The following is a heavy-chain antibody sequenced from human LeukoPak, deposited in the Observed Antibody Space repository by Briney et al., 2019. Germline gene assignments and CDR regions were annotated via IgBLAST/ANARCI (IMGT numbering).Heavy chain of an antibody. CDR3: ARDPFDYGDYADAFDI. Sequence: GGSLRLSCAVSGFTFSSYSMNWVRQAPGKGLEWVSYISSSSSTIYYADSVKGRFTISRDNAKNSLYLQMNSLRAEDTAVYYCARDPFDYGDYADAFDIWGQGTMVTVSS. D-gene: IGHD4-17*01. V-gene: IGHV3-48*01. J-gene: IGHJ3*02. CDR2: ISSSSSTI. CDR1: GFTFSSYS.